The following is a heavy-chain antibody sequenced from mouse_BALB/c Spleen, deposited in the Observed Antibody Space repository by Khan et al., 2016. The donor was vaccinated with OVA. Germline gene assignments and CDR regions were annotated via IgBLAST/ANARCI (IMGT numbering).Heavy chain of an antibody. CDR2: INPSSGYT. J-gene: IGHJ2*01. V-gene: IGHV1-7*01. CDR3: ARDRSDY. CDR1: GYTFSTYW. Sequence: QVQLKQSGAELAKPGASVKMSCKASGYTFSTYWIHWVNQRPGQGLEWIGYINPSSGYTYSTQTFTDKATLTTDKSSSTAYMQLSSLTSEDSAVYYYARDRSDYWGQGTTLTVSS.